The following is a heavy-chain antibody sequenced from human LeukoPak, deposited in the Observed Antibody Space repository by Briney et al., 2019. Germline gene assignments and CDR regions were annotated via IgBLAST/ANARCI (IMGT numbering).Heavy chain of an antibody. Sequence: RPGGSLRLSCAASGFTFDDYGMSWVRQAPGKGLERVSGINWNGGSTGYADSVKGRFTISRDNAKNSLYLQMNSLRAEDTALYYCARVADYGGNSDYDYWGQGTLVTVSS. CDR3: ARVADYGGNSDYDY. CDR2: INWNGGST. D-gene: IGHD4-23*01. CDR1: GFTFDDYG. J-gene: IGHJ4*02. V-gene: IGHV3-20*04.